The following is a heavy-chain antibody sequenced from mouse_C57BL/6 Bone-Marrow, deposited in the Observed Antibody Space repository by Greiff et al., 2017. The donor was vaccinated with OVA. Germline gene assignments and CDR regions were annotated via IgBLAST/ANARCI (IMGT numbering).Heavy chain of an antibody. CDR1: GYTFTSYW. Sequence: LQESGAELVKPGASVKLSCKASGYTFTSYWMHWVKQRPGRGLEWIGRIDPNSGGTKYNEKFKSKATLTVDKPSSTAYMQLSSLRYEGSAVYNCARKRGTTVVAPVVGGTGTTVTVSS. CDR2: IDPNSGGT. V-gene: IGHV1-72*01. D-gene: IGHD1-1*01. CDR3: ARKRGTTVVAPVV. J-gene: IGHJ1*03.